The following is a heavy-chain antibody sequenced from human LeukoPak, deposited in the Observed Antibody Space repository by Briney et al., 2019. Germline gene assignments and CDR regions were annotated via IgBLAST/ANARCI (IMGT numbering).Heavy chain of an antibody. V-gene: IGHV3-74*01. CDR1: GFSISGYW. D-gene: IGHD3-16*01. J-gene: IGHJ4*01. CDR2: MNSGGTTI. CDR3: IREVQVRASASLGL. Sequence: QPGGPLRLSCAASGFSISGYWMHWVRQAAGEGLVWVSRMNSGGTTINYADSVKGRFTISRDNVDNTLHLQMNSLRVEDTAVYYCIREVQVRASASLGLWGQGTLVTVSS.